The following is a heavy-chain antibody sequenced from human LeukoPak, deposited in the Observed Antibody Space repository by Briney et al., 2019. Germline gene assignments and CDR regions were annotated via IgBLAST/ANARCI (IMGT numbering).Heavy chain of an antibody. D-gene: IGHD6-13*01. CDR3: GRGPLKQQLVKPDPDYYYYMDV. V-gene: IGHV1-69*13. CDR2: IIPIFGTT. CDR1: GYIFSNYD. J-gene: IGHJ6*03. Sequence: ASVKVSCKASGYIFSNYDINWVRQAPGQGLEWMGGIIPIFGTTNYAQKFQGRVTFTADESTTTAYMELSSLRFEDTAVYYCGRGPLKQQLVKPDPDYYYYMDVWGNGTTVTVSS.